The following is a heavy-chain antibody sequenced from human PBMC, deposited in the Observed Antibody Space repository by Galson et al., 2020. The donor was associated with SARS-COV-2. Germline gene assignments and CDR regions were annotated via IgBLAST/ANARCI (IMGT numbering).Heavy chain of an antibody. CDR3: ARDVSGGASDI. D-gene: IGHD1-26*01. Sequence: GGSLRLSCAASGFAFSNYAIHWVRQAPGKGLDWVAVISHDGRIEVYADSVKGRFTISRDNSENMVFLQVNSRRADDTALYYCARDVSGGASDIWGQGTMVTVSS. CDR2: ISHDGRIE. CDR1: GFAFSNYA. J-gene: IGHJ3*02. V-gene: IGHV3-30*04.